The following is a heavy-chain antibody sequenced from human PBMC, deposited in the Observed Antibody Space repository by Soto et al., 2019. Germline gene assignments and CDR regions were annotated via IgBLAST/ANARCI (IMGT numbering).Heavy chain of an antibody. J-gene: IGHJ6*02. CDR3: ARDRGPYYDILTGYFGYTLDV. V-gene: IGHV1-2*04. CDR2: INPNSGGT. D-gene: IGHD3-9*01. CDR1: GYTFTGYY. Sequence: GASVKVSCKASGYTFTGYYMHWVRQAPGQGLEWMGWINPNSGGTNYAQKFQGWVTMTRDTSISTAYMELSRLRSDDTAVYYCARDRGPYYDILTGYFGYTLDVWGQGTTVTVSS.